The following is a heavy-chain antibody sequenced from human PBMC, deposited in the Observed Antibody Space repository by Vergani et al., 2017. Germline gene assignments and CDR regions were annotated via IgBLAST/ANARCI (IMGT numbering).Heavy chain of an antibody. CDR1: GGSISSGSYY. Sequence: QVQLQESGPGLVKPSQTLSLTCTVSGGSISSGSYYWSWIRQPAGKGLEWIGRIYTSGSTNYNPSLKSRVTISVDTSKNQFSLKLSSGTAADTAVYYCARAKGVPAAIFAFDIWGQGTMVTVSS. J-gene: IGHJ3*02. V-gene: IGHV4-61*02. D-gene: IGHD2-2*02. CDR2: IYTSGST. CDR3: ARAKGVPAAIFAFDI.